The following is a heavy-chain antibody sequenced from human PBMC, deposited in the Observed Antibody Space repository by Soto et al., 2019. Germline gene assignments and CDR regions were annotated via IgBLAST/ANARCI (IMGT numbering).Heavy chain of an antibody. V-gene: IGHV1-3*01. D-gene: IGHD6-13*01. Sequence: XSVKVPCKASVYTFTSYAMHWVRQAPGQRLEWMGWINAGNGNTKYSQKFQGRVTITRDTSASTAYMELSSLRSEDTAVYYCARGQQLVQYYWGDYWGQGTLVTVSS. CDR1: VYTFTSYA. J-gene: IGHJ4*02. CDR2: INAGNGNT. CDR3: ARGQQLVQYYWGDY.